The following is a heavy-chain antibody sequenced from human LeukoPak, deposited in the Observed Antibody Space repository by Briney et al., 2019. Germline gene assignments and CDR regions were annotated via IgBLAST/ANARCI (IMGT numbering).Heavy chain of an antibody. Sequence: SETLSLTCAVYGGSFSGYYWSWIRQPPGKGLEWIGEINHSGSTNYNPSLKSRVTISVDTSKNQFSLKLSSVTAADTAVYYCARHWNYDYVWGSFRNLNYYFDYWGQGTLVTVSS. CDR3: ARHWNYDYVWGSFRNLNYYFDY. J-gene: IGHJ4*02. V-gene: IGHV4-34*01. CDR2: INHSGST. D-gene: IGHD3-16*01. CDR1: GGSFSGYY.